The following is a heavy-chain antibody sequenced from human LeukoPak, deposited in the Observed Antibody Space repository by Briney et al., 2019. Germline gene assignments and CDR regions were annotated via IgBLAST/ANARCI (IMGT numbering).Heavy chain of an antibody. CDR3: ARDGRTMASSQPYYFDS. Sequence: ASVKVSCKASGYTFTSYDINWVRQAPGQAPEWMGWINPNSGGTNYAQNFEGRVTMTRDTSISTAYMELSRLTSDDTAVYYCARDGRTMASSQPYYFDSWGQGTLVTVSS. V-gene: IGHV1-2*02. D-gene: IGHD5-24*01. CDR2: INPNSGGT. J-gene: IGHJ4*02. CDR1: GYTFTSYD.